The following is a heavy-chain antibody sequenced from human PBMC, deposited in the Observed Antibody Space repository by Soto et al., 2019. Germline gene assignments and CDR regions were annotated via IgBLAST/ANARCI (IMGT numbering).Heavy chain of an antibody. D-gene: IGHD4-17*01. V-gene: IGHV4-34*01. Sequence: SETLSLTCAVYGGSFSGYYWSWIRQPPGKGLEWIGEINHSGSTNYNPSLKSRVTISVDTSKNQFSLKLSSVTAADTAVYYCARVLAAIRGFDYGDYRGRWSYWFDPWGQGTLVTVSS. CDR3: ARVLAAIRGFDYGDYRGRWSYWFDP. J-gene: IGHJ5*02. CDR2: INHSGST. CDR1: GGSFSGYY.